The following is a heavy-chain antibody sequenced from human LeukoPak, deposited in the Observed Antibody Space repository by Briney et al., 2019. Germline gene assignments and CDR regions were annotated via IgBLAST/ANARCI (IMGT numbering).Heavy chain of an antibody. CDR1: GFTFSSYS. V-gene: IGHV4-38-2*01. D-gene: IGHD2-2*01. Sequence: GSLRLSCAASGFTFSSYSMNWVRQAPGKGLEWIGSLYHPDSTYYNPSLKSRVTMSVDTSRNQFSLKLSFVTAADTAVYYCARQYDSYFYYYLDLWGTGTTVTVSS. CDR3: ARQYDSYFYYYLDL. CDR2: LYHPDST. J-gene: IGHJ6*03.